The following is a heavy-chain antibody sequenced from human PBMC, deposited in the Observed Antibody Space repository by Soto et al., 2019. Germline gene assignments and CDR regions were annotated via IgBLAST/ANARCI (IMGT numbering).Heavy chain of an antibody. Sequence: SETLSLTCAVSGYSITSSTFWGWIRQPPGKGLEWIGSIHLGGTTYYDPSLKSRVTILLDTSRNEFSLKLSSVTAADTAVYYCARPRPNFGAVDSWGQGALVTVS. V-gene: IGHV4-38-2*01. CDR3: ARPRPNFGAVDS. CDR2: IHLGGTT. D-gene: IGHD3-10*01. CDR1: GYSITSSTF. J-gene: IGHJ4*02.